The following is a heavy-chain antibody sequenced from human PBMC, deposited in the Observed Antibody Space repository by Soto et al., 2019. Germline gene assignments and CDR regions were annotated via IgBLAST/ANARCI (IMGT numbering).Heavy chain of an antibody. V-gene: IGHV4-59*08. D-gene: IGHD6-19*01. CDR2: IFYNGGT. CDR3: ARFHSSGFYGDY. Sequence: QVQLQGSGPGLVKPSETLSLTCTVSGGSISPYCWSWIRQPPGKGLEWIGYIFYNGGTNYNPSLKSRVTISVDTSKNQFSLKLTSVTAPDTAVYYCARFHSSGFYGDYWGQGTLVTVSS. CDR1: GGSISPYC. J-gene: IGHJ4*02.